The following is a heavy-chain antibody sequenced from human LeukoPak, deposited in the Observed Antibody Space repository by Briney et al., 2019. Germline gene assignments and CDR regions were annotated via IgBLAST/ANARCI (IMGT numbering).Heavy chain of an antibody. CDR1: GGSINNNTW. CDR3: ARRSGAYIQLNAFDI. J-gene: IGHJ3*02. D-gene: IGHD3-3*01. CDR2: IYHSGST. V-gene: IGHV4-4*02. Sequence: SETLSLTCAVSGGSINNNTWWNWVRQPPGKGLEWIGEIYHSGSTNYNPSLKSRVTISVDTSKNQFSLKLSSVTAADTAVYYCARRSGAYIQLNAFDIWGQGTMVTVSS.